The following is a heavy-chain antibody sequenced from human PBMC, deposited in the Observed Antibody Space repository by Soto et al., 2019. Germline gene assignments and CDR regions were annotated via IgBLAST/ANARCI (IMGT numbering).Heavy chain of an antibody. Sequence: ASVKLSCKVSGYTLTELSMHWVRQAPGKGLEWMGGFDPEDGETIYAQKFQGRVTMTEDTSTDTAYMELSSLRSEDTAVYYCASNWYDSESEYYYYYGMDVWGQGTTVTVSS. CDR3: ASNWYDSESEYYYYYGMDV. CDR2: FDPEDGET. V-gene: IGHV1-24*01. CDR1: GYTLTELS. J-gene: IGHJ6*02. D-gene: IGHD1-20*01.